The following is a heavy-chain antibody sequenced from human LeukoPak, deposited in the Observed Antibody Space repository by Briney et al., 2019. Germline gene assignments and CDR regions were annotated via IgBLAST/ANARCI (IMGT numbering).Heavy chain of an antibody. D-gene: IGHD2-2*01. CDR2: ISGSGDNT. CDR3: AKVRPYCSSTRCYARSGLFDY. Sequence: GGSLRLSCAASGFTFSSYAMNRVRQAPGKGLEWVSAISGSGDNTYYADSVKGRFTISRDNSKNTLYLQMNSLRAEDTAVYYCAKVRPYCSSTRCYARSGLFDYWGQGTLVTVSS. V-gene: IGHV3-23*01. J-gene: IGHJ4*02. CDR1: GFTFSSYA.